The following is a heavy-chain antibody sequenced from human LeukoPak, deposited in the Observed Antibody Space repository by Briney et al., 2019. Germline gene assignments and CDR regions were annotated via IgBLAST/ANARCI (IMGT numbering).Heavy chain of an antibody. J-gene: IGHJ4*02. CDR3: ARVRQYYGSGSYFEDY. CDR2: IKQDGSEK. CDR1: GFTFSSYW. Sequence: GGSLRLSCAASGFTFSSYWMSWVRQAPGKGLEWVANIKQDGSEKYYVDSVKGRFTISRDNAKNSLYLQMNSLRAEDTAVYYGARVRQYYGSGSYFEDYWGQGTLVTVSS. D-gene: IGHD3-10*01. V-gene: IGHV3-7*01.